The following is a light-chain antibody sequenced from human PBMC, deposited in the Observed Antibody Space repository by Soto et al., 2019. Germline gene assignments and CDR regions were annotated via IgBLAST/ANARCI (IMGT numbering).Light chain of an antibody. Sequence: QSALTQPASVSGSPGQSITISCTGTSRDVGAYNYVSWYQHHPGKAPKLLIYQVTYRPSGVSTRFAGSKSGNTASLTISGLQAEDEADYYCSSNTAKFIYVFGTGTKVTVL. V-gene: IGLV2-14*01. J-gene: IGLJ1*01. CDR2: QVT. CDR3: SSNTAKFIYV. CDR1: SRDVGAYNY.